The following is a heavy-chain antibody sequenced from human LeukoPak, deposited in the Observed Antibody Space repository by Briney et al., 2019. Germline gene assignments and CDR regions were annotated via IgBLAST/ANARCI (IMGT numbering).Heavy chain of an antibody. D-gene: IGHD3-22*01. CDR1: GFTFSPYA. CDR3: ARGSSDGAHYHDASGYRGGVDY. J-gene: IGHJ4*02. Sequence: GGSLRLSCAASGFTFSPYAMHWVRQAPGKGLEWVAVLSYDGNRKYYADSVKGRFTISRDNSKNTPFLQMNSLRAEDTAVYYCARGSSDGAHYHDASGYRGGVDYWGQGTLVTVSS. V-gene: IGHV3-30-3*01. CDR2: LSYDGNRK.